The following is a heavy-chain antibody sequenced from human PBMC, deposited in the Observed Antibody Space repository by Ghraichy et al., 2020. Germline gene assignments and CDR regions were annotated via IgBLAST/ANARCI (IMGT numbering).Heavy chain of an antibody. CDR3: ARAPGSGPSWFHYYYFDL. CDR1: GFTFSSYS. CDR2: ISSSSSYI. Sequence: GGSLRLSCAASGFTFSSYSMNWVRQAPGKGLEWVSSISSSSSYIHYADSVKGRFTISRDNAKNSLYVQMNSLRAEDTAVYYCARAPGSGPSWFHYYYFDLWGRGTLVTVSS. V-gene: IGHV3-21*01. J-gene: IGHJ2*01. D-gene: IGHD6-19*01.